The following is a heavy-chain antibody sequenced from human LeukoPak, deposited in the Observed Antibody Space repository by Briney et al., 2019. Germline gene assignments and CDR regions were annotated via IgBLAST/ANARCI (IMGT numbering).Heavy chain of an antibody. V-gene: IGHV4-34*01. D-gene: IGHD2-15*01. CDR1: GGSFSGYY. CDR2: INHSGST. CDR3: ARADERGYCSGGSCHYFDY. Sequence: SHTLSLTCAVYGGSFSGYYWSWIRQPPGKGLEWIGEINHSGSTNYNPSLKSRVTISVDTSKNQFSLKLSSVTAADTAVYYCARADERGYCSGGSCHYFDYWGQGTLVTVSS. J-gene: IGHJ4*02.